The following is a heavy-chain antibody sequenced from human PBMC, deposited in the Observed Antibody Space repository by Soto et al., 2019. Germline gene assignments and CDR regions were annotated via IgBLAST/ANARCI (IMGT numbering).Heavy chain of an antibody. J-gene: IGHJ4*02. CDR3: ARLPAAAGYYFDY. Sequence: SETLSLTCTVSGGSISSYYWSWIRQPPGKGLEWIGYIYYSGSTNYNPSLKSRVTISVDTSKNQFYLKLGSVTAADTAVYYCARLPAAAGYYFDYWGQGTLVTVSS. V-gene: IGHV4-59*08. CDR1: GGSISSYY. D-gene: IGHD2-15*01. CDR2: IYYSGST.